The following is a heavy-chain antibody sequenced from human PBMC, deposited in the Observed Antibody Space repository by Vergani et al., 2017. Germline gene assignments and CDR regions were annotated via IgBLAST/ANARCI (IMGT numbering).Heavy chain of an antibody. Sequence: QVQLQQWGAGLLKPSEALSLTCAVYAGSFSGYYWSWIRQPPRKGLEWVGEINQSGSTKYNPSLKSRVTISADTSKNQFSLKLSSVTAADTAVYYCAGISRSSVDWGQGTLVTVSS. CDR2: INQSGST. J-gene: IGHJ4*02. CDR1: AGSFSGYY. D-gene: IGHD6-6*01. V-gene: IGHV4-34*01. CDR3: AGISRSSVD.